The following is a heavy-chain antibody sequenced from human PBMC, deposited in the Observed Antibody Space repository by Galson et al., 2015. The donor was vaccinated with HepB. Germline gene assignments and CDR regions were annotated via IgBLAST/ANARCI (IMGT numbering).Heavy chain of an antibody. CDR2: ISYDGRNQ. CDR3: ARDSVPTGSSWNDDYFDY. D-gene: IGHD6-13*01. V-gene: IGHV3-30*19. CDR1: GFTFSSYG. Sequence: SLRLSCAASGFTFSSYGMYWVRQAPGKGLEWVAVISYDGRNQYYADSVKGRLTIFRDNSKNTLYLLMNSLRAEDTAVYYCARDSVPTGSSWNDDYFDYWGQGTLVTVSS. J-gene: IGHJ4*02.